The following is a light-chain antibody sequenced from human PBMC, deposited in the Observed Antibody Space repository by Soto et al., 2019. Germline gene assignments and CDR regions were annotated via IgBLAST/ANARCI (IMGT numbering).Light chain of an antibody. J-gene: IGKJ5*01. CDR1: QGISSY. CDR3: QHLDSYST. Sequence: DFQLTQSPSFLSQSVGARFTITSRASQGISSYLAWYQQKPGKAPKLLIYAASTLQSGVPSRFSGSGSGTEFTLTISSLQPEDFATYYCQHLDSYSTFGQGTRLEIK. V-gene: IGKV1-9*01. CDR2: AAS.